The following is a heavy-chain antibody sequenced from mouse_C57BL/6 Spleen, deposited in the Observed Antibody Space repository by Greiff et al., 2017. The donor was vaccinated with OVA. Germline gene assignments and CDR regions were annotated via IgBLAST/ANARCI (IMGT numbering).Heavy chain of an antibody. D-gene: IGHD1-1*01. CDR1: GYTFTGYW. J-gene: IGHJ2*01. CDR3: ARGDTTVVARYYFDY. Sequence: QVQLQQSGAELMKPGASVKLSCKATGYTFTGYWIEWVKQRPGHGLEWIGEILPGSGSTNYNEKFKGKATFTADTASNTAYMQLSSLTTEDSAIYYCARGDTTVVARYYFDYWGQGTTLTVSS. CDR2: ILPGSGST. V-gene: IGHV1-9*01.